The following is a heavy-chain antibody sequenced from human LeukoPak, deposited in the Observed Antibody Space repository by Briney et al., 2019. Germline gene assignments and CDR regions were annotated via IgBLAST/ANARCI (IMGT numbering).Heavy chain of an antibody. J-gene: IGHJ6*02. D-gene: IGHD2-15*01. CDR1: GFTFSSYS. CDR3: AKVDIEVVVAATSMDV. CDR2: ISSSSYI. V-gene: IGHV3-21*01. Sequence: PGGSLRLSCAASGFTFSSYSMNWVRQAPGKGLEWVSSISSSSYIYYADSVEGRFTISRDNAKNSVYLHMNSLRAEDTVVYFCAKVDIEVVVAATSMDVWGQGTTVTVSS.